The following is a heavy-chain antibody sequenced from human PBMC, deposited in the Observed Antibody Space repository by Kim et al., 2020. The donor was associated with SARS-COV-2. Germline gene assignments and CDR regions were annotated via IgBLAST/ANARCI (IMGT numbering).Heavy chain of an antibody. D-gene: IGHD1-26*01. J-gene: IGHJ4*02. V-gene: IGHV1-69*01. Sequence: NYAQKFQGRVTITADESTSTAYMELSSLRSEDTAVYYCASPYSGSYYLGYWGQGTLVTVSS. CDR3: ASPYSGSYYLGY.